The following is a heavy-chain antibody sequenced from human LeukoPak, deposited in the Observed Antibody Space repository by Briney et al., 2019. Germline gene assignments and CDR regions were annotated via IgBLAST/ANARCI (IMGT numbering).Heavy chain of an antibody. CDR2: ISASIGKT. CDR3: ARELKGDYCSSTSCYTGNWFDP. V-gene: IGHV1-18*01. CDR1: GYTFTSYG. Sequence: ASVKVSCKASGYTFTSYGISWVRQAPGKGLEWRGWISASIGKTNYAQKLQGRVTMTTDTSTSTAYMELRSLRSDDTAVYYCARELKGDYCSSTSCYTGNWFDPWGQGTLVTVSS. D-gene: IGHD2-2*02. J-gene: IGHJ5*02.